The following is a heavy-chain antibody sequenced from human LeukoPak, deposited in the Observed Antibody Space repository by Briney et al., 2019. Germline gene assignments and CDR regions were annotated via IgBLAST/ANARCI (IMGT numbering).Heavy chain of an antibody. V-gene: IGHV1-18*01. CDR2: ISAYNGNT. CDR3: ARERIAVAGTEFYYYGMDV. J-gene: IGHJ6*02. CDR1: GYTFTSYG. D-gene: IGHD6-19*01. Sequence: ASVKVSCKASGYTFTSYGISWVRQARGQGLEWMGWISAYNGNTNYAQKLQGRVTMTTDTSTSTAYMEVRSLRSDDTAVYYCARERIAVAGTEFYYYGMDVWGQGATVTVSS.